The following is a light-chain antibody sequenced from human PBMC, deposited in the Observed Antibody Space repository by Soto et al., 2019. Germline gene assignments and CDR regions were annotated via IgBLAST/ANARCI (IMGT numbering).Light chain of an antibody. J-gene: IGLJ1*01. CDR1: RSNIGSNY. CDR3: AAWDDSLSGYV. CDR2: SSY. V-gene: IGLV1-47*02. Sequence: QSVLTQPPSASGTPGQRVTISCSGSRSNIGSNYVYWYQQLPGTAPKLLIYSSYQRPSGVPDRFSGSKSGASASLAISGLRSDDEADYYCAAWDDSLSGYVFGTGTQLTVL.